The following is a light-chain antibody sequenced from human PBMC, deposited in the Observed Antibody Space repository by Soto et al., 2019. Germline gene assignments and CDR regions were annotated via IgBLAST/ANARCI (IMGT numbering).Light chain of an antibody. Sequence: DIQMTQSPSSLSASVGDRVTITCRTSQNIGTYLNWYQHKPGTAPKLLIYAAYNLQTGVPWRFXGSVSGTYFTLTISSLQPEDFAIYYCQQSYITPPYTFGQGTKVEIK. CDR2: AAY. CDR3: QQSYITPPYT. CDR1: QNIGTY. J-gene: IGKJ2*01. V-gene: IGKV1-39*01.